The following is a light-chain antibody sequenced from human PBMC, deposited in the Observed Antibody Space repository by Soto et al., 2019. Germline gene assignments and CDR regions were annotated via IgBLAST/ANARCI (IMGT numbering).Light chain of an antibody. Sequence: QSALTQPPSVSGAPGQRVTISCTGSSSNIGAGYDVHWYQQLPGTAPKLLIYGNSNRPSGVPDRFSGSKSGTSASLAITGLQAEDEADYYCQSYDSSLSGYVVFGGGTQLTV. CDR3: QSYDSSLSGYVV. CDR1: SSNIGAGYD. CDR2: GNS. V-gene: IGLV1-40*01. J-gene: IGLJ2*01.